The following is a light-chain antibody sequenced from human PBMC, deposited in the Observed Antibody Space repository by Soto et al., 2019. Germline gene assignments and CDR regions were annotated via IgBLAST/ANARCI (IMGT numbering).Light chain of an antibody. CDR3: CSSAGDTLVV. CDR1: SSDVGSYNT. CDR2: EDT. Sequence: QSALTQPASVSGSPLQSITISCTGTSSDVGSYNTVSWYQQHPGKAPKLMIFEDTERPSGVSHRFSASKSGNTAYLSISGLQAEDEAYYYCCSSAGDTLVVFGGGTKVTVL. V-gene: IGLV2-23*01. J-gene: IGLJ2*01.